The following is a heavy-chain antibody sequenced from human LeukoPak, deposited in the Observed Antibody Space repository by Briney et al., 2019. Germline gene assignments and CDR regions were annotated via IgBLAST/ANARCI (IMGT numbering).Heavy chain of an antibody. CDR3: AKEGRGMGAATMDY. CDR1: GFTFSYYA. Sequence: GGSLRLSCAASGFTFSYYAMSWVRQAPGKGLEWVSGISGSGGSTYYADSVGRFSISRDNSNNTLYLQLTSLRADDTAVYYCAKEGRGMGAATMDYWGQGTLVTVSS. CDR2: ISGSGGST. J-gene: IGHJ4*02. D-gene: IGHD1-26*01. V-gene: IGHV3-23*01.